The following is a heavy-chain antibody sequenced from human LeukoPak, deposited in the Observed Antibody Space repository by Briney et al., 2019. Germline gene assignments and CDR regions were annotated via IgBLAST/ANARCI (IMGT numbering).Heavy chain of an antibody. CDR2: ISSSSSYI. CDR1: GFTFSSYS. CDR3: ARGSFGVVIPPGYMDV. D-gene: IGHD3-3*01. J-gene: IGHJ6*03. V-gene: IGHV3-21*01. Sequence: GGSLRLSCAASGFTFSSYSMNWVRQAPGKGLEWVSSISSSSSYIYYADSVKGRFTISRDNAKNSLYLQMNSLRAEDTAVYYCARGSFGVVIPPGYMDVWGKGTTVTVSS.